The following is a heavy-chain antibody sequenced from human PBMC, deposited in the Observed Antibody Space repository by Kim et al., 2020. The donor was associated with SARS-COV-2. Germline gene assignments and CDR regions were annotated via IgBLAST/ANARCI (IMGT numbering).Heavy chain of an antibody. V-gene: IGHV3-33*01. CDR1: GFVFSSYG. J-gene: IGHJ6*02. Sequence: GGSLRLSCAASGFVFSSYGMHWVRQAPGKGLEWVAVIWYDGSGKYYSDSVKGRFTISRDNPKNKLFLQMNSVRAEDTAVYYCAREDYGGNPDYFYGMDVWGQGTTLTVSS. D-gene: IGHD2-15*01. CDR2: IWYDGSGK. CDR3: AREDYGGNPDYFYGMDV.